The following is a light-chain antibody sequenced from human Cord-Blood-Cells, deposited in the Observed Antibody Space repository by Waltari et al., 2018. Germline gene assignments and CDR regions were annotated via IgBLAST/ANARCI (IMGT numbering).Light chain of an antibody. CDR2: DAS. CDR3: QQRSNWPXFT. Sequence: EIVLTQSPATLSLSPGERXTLSCRASQSVSSYLAWYQQKPGQAPRLLIYDASNRATGIPARFSGSGSGTDFTLTISSLEXEXFAVYYCQQRSNWPXFTFGXGTKVDIK. J-gene: IGKJ3*01. CDR1: QSVSSY. V-gene: IGKV3-11*01.